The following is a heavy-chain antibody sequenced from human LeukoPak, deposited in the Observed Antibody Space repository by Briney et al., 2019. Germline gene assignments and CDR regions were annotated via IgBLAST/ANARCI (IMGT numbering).Heavy chain of an antibody. CDR3: ARDGYSSSWQAFDY. CDR2: IYYSGST. CDR1: GGSISSYY. Sequence: PSETLSLTCTVSGGSISSYYWSWIRQPPGKGLEWIGYIYYSGSTNYNPSLKSRDTISVDTSKNQFSLKLSSVTAADTAVYYCARDGYSSSWQAFDYWGQGTLVTVSS. D-gene: IGHD6-13*01. V-gene: IGHV4-59*01. J-gene: IGHJ4*02.